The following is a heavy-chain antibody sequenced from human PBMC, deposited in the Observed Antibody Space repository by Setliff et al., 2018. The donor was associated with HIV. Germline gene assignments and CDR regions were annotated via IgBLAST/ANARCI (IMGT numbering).Heavy chain of an antibody. Sequence: GSLRFSCATSGFTFSPYAIHWVRQAPGMGLEWVAMIWADEITKFYADSVKGRFTISRDNSKNTMYLQMNTLRVEDTAVYYCARDPPGSGFHLDYWGQGTQVTVSS. V-gene: IGHV3-33*01. CDR1: GFTFSPYA. J-gene: IGHJ4*02. D-gene: IGHD5-12*01. CDR3: ARDPPGSGFHLDY. CDR2: IWADEITK.